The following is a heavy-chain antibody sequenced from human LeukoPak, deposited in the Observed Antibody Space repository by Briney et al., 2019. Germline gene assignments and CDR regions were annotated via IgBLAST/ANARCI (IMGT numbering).Heavy chain of an antibody. CDR2: IYPGDSET. CDR1: GYSFISYW. D-gene: IGHD6-13*01. V-gene: IGHV5-51*01. Sequence: GESLKISCKGSGYSFISYWIGWVRQMPGKGLEWMGIIYPGDSETRYSPSFQGQVTISGDKSISAAYLRWSSLKASDTAMYYCARQAAAASDYWGQGTLVTVSS. CDR3: ARQAAAASDY. J-gene: IGHJ4*02.